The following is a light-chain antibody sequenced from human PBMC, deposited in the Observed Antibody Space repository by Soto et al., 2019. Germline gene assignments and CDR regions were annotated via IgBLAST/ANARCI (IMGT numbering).Light chain of an antibody. CDR2: DAS. V-gene: IGKV3-11*01. J-gene: IGKJ3*01. CDR1: QSVRRY. CDR3: QQRSSWPFT. Sequence: EIVLTQSPATLSLSPGERATLSCRSSQSVRRYLAWYQQKPGQAPRLLLYDASTRATGIPSRFSGSGSGTDFTLTISSLEPEDFAVYYCQQRSSWPFTFGPGTKVDIK.